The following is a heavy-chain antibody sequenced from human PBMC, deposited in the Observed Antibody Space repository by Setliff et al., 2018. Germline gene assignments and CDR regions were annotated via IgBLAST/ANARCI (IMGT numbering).Heavy chain of an antibody. V-gene: IGHV4-38-2*01. D-gene: IGHD3-22*01. CDR2: IYHSGST. J-gene: IGHJ4*02. CDR1: GYSISSGYY. Sequence: PSETLSLTCAVSGYSISSGYYWGWIRQPPGKGLGWIGSIYHSGSTYYNPSLKSRVTISVDTSKNQFSLKLSSVTAADTAVYYCARQSHYYDSSGLDYWGQGTLVTVSS. CDR3: ARQSHYYDSSGLDY.